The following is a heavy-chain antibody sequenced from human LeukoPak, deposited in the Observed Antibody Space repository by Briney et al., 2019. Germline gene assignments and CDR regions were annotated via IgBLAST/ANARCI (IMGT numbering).Heavy chain of an antibody. CDR3: ANHASGSYPDY. V-gene: IGHV3-23*01. D-gene: IGHD1-26*01. Sequence: GGTLRLSCAASGFTFSSYAMSWVRRAPGKGLVWVSAISGSGGSTYYADSVKGRFTISRDNSKNTLYLQMNSLRAEDTAVYYCANHASGSYPDYWGQGTLVTVSS. CDR1: GFTFSSYA. CDR2: ISGSGGST. J-gene: IGHJ4*02.